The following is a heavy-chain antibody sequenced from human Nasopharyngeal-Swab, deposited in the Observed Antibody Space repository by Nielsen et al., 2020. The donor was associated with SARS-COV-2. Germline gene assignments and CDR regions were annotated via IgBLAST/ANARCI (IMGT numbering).Heavy chain of an antibody. J-gene: IGHJ3*02. V-gene: IGHV4-30-2*01. D-gene: IGHD3-10*01. CDR2: IYHSGST. CDR1: GGSISSGGYS. CDR3: ARMPTGEFDAFDI. Sequence: SETLSLTCAVSGGSISSGGYSWSWIRQPPGKGLEWIGYIYHSGSTYYNPSLKSRVTISVDRSKNQFSLKLSSVTAADTAVYYCARMPTGEFDAFDIWGQGTMVTVSS.